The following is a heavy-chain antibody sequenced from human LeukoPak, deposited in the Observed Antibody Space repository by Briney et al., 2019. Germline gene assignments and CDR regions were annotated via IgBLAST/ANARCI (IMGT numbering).Heavy chain of an antibody. CDR2: INPSGGGT. J-gene: IGHJ5*02. V-gene: IGHV1-46*01. Sequence: ASVKVSCKPSGYTFTSYYIRWVRQAPGQGLEWMGVINPSGGGTSYAQKFPGRVTMTRDTSTSTVYMDLRSLRSEDTAVYFCARDMLAVPSNWFDPWGQGTLVTVSS. CDR3: ARDMLAVPSNWFDP. D-gene: IGHD2-8*01. CDR1: GYTFTSYY.